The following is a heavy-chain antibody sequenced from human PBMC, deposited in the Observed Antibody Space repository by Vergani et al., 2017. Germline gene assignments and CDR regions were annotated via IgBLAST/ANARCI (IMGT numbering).Heavy chain of an antibody. V-gene: IGHV1-8*01. CDR1: GYTFIEYD. CDR2: MNPKSGNS. J-gene: IGHJ5*02. Sequence: QVQLVQSGAEVKQPGASVKVSCWASGYTFIEYDIDWVRQAAGQGLEWMGWMNPKSGNSGFAQKFQGRVTMTRDTSISTAYMALNSLTSEDTPVYYCARARGRGGSGGGCSPSFRWFDPWGQGTLVTVFS. CDR3: ARARGRGGSGGGCSPSFRWFDP. D-gene: IGHD2-15*01.